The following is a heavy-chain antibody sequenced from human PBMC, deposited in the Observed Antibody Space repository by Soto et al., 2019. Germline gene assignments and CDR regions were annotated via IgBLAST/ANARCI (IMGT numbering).Heavy chain of an antibody. J-gene: IGHJ3*01. CDR2: VYHSGNI. V-gene: IGHV4-38-2*01. CDR3: ARGNYYDFEGINGAFDV. Sequence: SETLSLTCAVSGYSISRGYHWGWIRQLPGKGLEWVGNVYHSGNIRSNPSLKSRVTISADTSKNQFSLELKSVDFADTAVYYCARGNYYDFEGINGAFDVWGQGTMVT. CDR1: GYSISRGYH. D-gene: IGHD3-22*01.